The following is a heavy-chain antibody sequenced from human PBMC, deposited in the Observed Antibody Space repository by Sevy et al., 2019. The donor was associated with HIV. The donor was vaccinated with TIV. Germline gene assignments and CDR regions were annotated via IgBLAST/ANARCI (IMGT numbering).Heavy chain of an antibody. D-gene: IGHD3-3*01. Sequence: GGSLRLSCAASGFTFSDYYMSWIRQAPGKGLEWVSYISSSGSTIYYADSVKGRFTISRYNAKNSLYLQMNSLRAEETAVYYCAREYPFWSGYYMRVDYYYGMDVWGQGTTVTVSS. CDR3: AREYPFWSGYYMRVDYYYGMDV. CDR2: ISSSGSTI. CDR1: GFTFSDYY. J-gene: IGHJ6*02. V-gene: IGHV3-11*04.